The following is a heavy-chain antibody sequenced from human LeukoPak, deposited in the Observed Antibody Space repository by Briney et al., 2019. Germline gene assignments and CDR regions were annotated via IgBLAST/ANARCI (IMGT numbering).Heavy chain of an antibody. V-gene: IGHV3-30-3*01. CDR1: GFTFSSYA. J-gene: IGHJ4*02. CDR3: ARELSGSYPRVVYY. CDR2: ISYDGSNK. D-gene: IGHD1-26*01. Sequence: GGSLRLSCAASGFTFSSYAMHWVRQAPGKGLEWVAVISYDGSNKYYADSVKGRFTISRDNSKNTLYLQMNSLRAEDTAVYYCARELSGSYPRVVYYWGQGTLVTVSS.